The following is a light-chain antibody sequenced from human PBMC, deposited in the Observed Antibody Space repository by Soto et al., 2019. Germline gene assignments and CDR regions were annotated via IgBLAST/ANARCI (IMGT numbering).Light chain of an antibody. J-gene: IGKJ4*01. CDR2: GAS. CDR1: QSVRRTY. V-gene: IGKV3-20*01. Sequence: DIVLTQSPGTLSLSPGERATLSCRASQSVRRTYLGWYQHKRGQAPRLXIYGASNRETGIPDRFSGSGSGTEFTRTISRLEPEDFEVDYCQQHGSSTLTFGGGTKVDIK. CDR3: QQHGSSTLT.